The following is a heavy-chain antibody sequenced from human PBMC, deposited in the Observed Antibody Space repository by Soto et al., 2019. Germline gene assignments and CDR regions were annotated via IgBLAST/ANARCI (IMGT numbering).Heavy chain of an antibody. D-gene: IGHD7-27*01. Sequence: PSETLSLTCAVYGESLSDNYCNWPRQPPGKGIEWIGEINHSGNTNYNPSLRSRVNISIDTSKNQLALNLRSVSAADTAVYYCARGWGEFDAWGQGTPVTVSS. CDR2: INHSGNT. CDR3: ARGWGEFDA. J-gene: IGHJ5*02. CDR1: GESLSDNY. V-gene: IGHV4-34*01.